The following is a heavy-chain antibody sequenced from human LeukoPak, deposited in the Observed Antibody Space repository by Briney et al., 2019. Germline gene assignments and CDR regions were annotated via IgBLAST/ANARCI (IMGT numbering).Heavy chain of an antibody. J-gene: IGHJ5*02. V-gene: IGHV3-23*01. CDR2: ISGSGGST. Sequence: QSGGSLRLSCAASGFTFSSYAMSWVRQAPGKGLEWVSAISGSGGSTYYADSVKGRFTISRDNSKNTLYLQMNSLRAEDTAVYYCARGKAHQLLPYNWFDPWGQGTLVTVSS. D-gene: IGHD2-2*01. CDR3: ARGKAHQLLPYNWFDP. CDR1: GFTFSSYA.